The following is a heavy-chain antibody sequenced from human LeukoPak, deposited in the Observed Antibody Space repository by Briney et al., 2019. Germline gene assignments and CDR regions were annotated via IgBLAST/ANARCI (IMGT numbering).Heavy chain of an antibody. D-gene: IGHD3-22*01. J-gene: IGHJ3*02. CDR3: ASFDSSGSHAFDI. CDR1: GGSISSYY. Sequence: SETLSLTCTVSGGSISSYYWSWIRQPPGKGLEWIGDIYYSGSTNYSPSLKSRVTISVDTSKNQFSLKLSSVTAADTAVYYCASFDSSGSHAFDIWGQGTMVTVSS. V-gene: IGHV4-59*01. CDR2: IYYSGST.